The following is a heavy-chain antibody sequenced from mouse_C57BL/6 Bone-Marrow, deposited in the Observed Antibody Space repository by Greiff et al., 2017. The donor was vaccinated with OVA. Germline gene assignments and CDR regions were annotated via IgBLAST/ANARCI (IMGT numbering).Heavy chain of an antibody. V-gene: IGHV1-50*01. CDR2: IDPSDSYT. J-gene: IGHJ1*03. CDR3: ARGTGLLRSNWYFDV. CDR1: GYTFTSYW. Sequence: QVQLQQPGAELVKPGASVKLSCKASGYTFTSYWMQWVKQRPGQGLEWIGEIDPSDSYTNYNQKFKGKATLTVDTSSSTAYMQLSSLTSEDSAVYYCARGTGLLRSNWYFDVWGKGTTVTVSS. D-gene: IGHD1-1*01.